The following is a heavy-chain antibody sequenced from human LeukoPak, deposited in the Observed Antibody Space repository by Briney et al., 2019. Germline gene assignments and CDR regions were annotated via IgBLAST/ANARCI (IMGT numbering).Heavy chain of an antibody. J-gene: IGHJ4*02. V-gene: IGHV3-15*01. CDR2: IKSKTDGGTT. Sequence: GGSLRLSCAASGFTFSNAWMSWVRQAPGKGLEWAGRIKSKTDGGTTDYAAPVRGRFTISRDDSKNTLYLQMNSLKTEDTAVYYCTTPHYDFWSGYWNFDYWGQGTLVTVSS. CDR1: GFTFSNAW. D-gene: IGHD3-3*01. CDR3: TTPHYDFWSGYWNFDY.